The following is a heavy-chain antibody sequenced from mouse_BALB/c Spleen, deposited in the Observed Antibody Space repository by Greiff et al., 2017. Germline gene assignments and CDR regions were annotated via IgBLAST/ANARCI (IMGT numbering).Heavy chain of an antibody. Sequence: VKLVESGPGLVAPSQSLSITCTVSGFSLSSYDISWIRQPPGKGLEWLGVIWTGGGTNYNSAFMSRLSISKDNSKSQVFLKMNSLQTDDTAIYYCVRDGGSSSFDYWGQGTTLTVSS. V-gene: IGHV2-9-2*01. CDR2: IWTGGGT. J-gene: IGHJ2*01. CDR3: VRDGGSSSFDY. D-gene: IGHD1-1*01. CDR1: GFSLSSYD.